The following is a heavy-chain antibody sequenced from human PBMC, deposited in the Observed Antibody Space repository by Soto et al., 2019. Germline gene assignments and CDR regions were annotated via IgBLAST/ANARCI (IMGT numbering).Heavy chain of an antibody. CDR2: IYYSGTT. D-gene: IGHD1-26*01. CDR3: ARAVSGSYLDS. V-gene: IGHV4-31*03. CDR1: GGPITTGGHF. Sequence: QVQLQESGPGLVQASQTLSLTCTVSGGPITTGGHFWSWIRRSPGKGLEWIGYIYYSGTTHYNPSLKSRVTISIDTSKKQFSLNLSSVTAADTAVYYFARAVSGSYLDSCGQGTLVTVSS. J-gene: IGHJ4*02.